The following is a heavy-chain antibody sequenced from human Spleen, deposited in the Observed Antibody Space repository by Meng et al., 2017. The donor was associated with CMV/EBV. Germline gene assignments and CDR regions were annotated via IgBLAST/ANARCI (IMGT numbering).Heavy chain of an antibody. CDR2: ISYDGSNK. D-gene: IGHD2-2*01. Sequence: SGFTFSSYAMHWVRQAPGKGLEWVAVISYDGSNKYYADSVKGRFTISRDNSKNTLYLQMNSLRAEDTAVYYCARVRVAGNVVPAALDYWGQGTLVTVSS. CDR3: ARVRVAGNVVPAALDY. J-gene: IGHJ4*02. V-gene: IGHV3-30*04. CDR1: GFTFSSYA.